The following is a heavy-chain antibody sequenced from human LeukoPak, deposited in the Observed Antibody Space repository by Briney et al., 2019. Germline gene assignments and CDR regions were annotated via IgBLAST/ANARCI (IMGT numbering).Heavy chain of an antibody. D-gene: IGHD2-8*01. CDR2: INHSGST. CDR3: ARPVYCTNGVCYAYFDY. Sequence: SETLSLTCAVYGGSFSGYYWSWIRQPPGKGLEWIGEINHSGSTNYNPSLKSRVTISVDTSKNQFSLKLSSVTAADTAVYYCARPVYCTNGVCYAYFDYWGQGTLVTVSS. V-gene: IGHV4-34*01. J-gene: IGHJ4*02. CDR1: GGSFSGYY.